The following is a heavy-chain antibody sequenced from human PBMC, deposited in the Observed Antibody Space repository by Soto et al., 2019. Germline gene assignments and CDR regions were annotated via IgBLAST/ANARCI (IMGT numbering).Heavy chain of an antibody. Sequence: GASVKVSCKASGYTFTGYYMHWVRQAPGQVLEWMGWINPNSGGTNYAQKFQGRVTMTRDTSISTAYMELSRLRSDDTAVYYCARASAAHCGGDCYSSYFDYWGQGTLVTVSS. V-gene: IGHV1-2*02. CDR1: GYTFTGYY. CDR2: INPNSGGT. J-gene: IGHJ4*02. D-gene: IGHD2-21*02. CDR3: ARASAAHCGGDCYSSYFDY.